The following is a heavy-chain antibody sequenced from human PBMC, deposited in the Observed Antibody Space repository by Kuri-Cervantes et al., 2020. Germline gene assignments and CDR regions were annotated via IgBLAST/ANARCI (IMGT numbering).Heavy chain of an antibody. Sequence: LSLTCAASGFTFRSYGMHWVRQAPGKGLEWVAVISYDGSNKYYADSVKGRFTISRDNSKNTLYLQMNSLRAEDTAVYYCARGTDYDILTGYFLPYFDYWGQGTLVTVSS. V-gene: IGHV3-30*03. J-gene: IGHJ4*02. D-gene: IGHD3-9*01. CDR3: ARGTDYDILTGYFLPYFDY. CDR2: ISYDGSNK. CDR1: GFTFRSYG.